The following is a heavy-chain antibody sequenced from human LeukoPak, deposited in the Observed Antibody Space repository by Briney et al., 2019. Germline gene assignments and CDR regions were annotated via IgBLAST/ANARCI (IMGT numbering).Heavy chain of an antibody. D-gene: IGHD1-26*01. J-gene: IGHJ5*02. CDR2: IDTSSIYI. Sequence: GGSLRLSCAASGFTFSSYSLNWVRQAPGKGLEWVSFIDTSSIYIYYADSVKGRFTISGDNAKNSLYLQMNSLRVEDTAVYYCARGGAVLNNWFDPWGQGTLVTVSP. CDR3: ARGGAVLNNWFDP. V-gene: IGHV3-21*01. CDR1: GFTFSSYS.